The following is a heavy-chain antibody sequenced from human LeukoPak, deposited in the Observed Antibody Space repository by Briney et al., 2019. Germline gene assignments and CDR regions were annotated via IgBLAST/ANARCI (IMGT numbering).Heavy chain of an antibody. Sequence: DPGGSLRLSCAASGFTFSSYWMHWVRQAPGKGLVWVSRINSDGSSTSYADSVKGRFTISRDNAKNTLYLQMNSLTAEDTAVYYCARAGTGIAVAGPFDYWGQGTLVTVSS. V-gene: IGHV3-74*01. CDR1: GFTFSSYW. CDR2: INSDGSST. J-gene: IGHJ4*02. D-gene: IGHD6-19*01. CDR3: ARAGTGIAVAGPFDY.